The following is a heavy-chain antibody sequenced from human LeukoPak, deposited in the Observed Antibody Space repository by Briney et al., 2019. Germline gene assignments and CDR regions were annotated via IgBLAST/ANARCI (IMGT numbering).Heavy chain of an antibody. J-gene: IGHJ4*02. CDR3: ARLEKWLLHY. V-gene: IGHV4-39*01. D-gene: IGHD3-22*01. Sequence: PSETLSLTCTVSGGSISSSSYYWGWIRQPPGKGLEWIGSIYYSGSTYYNPSLKSRVTISVDTSKNQFSLKLSSVTAADTAVYYCARLEKWLLHYWGQGTLVTVFS. CDR2: IYYSGST. CDR1: GGSISSSSYY.